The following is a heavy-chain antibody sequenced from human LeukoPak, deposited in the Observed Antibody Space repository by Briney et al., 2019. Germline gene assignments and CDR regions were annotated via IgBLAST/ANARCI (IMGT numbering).Heavy chain of an antibody. J-gene: IGHJ4*02. Sequence: PVGSLSPSPAVSAFTLSDGSINSVPQAPGKGLEWVSSISSSSSYIYYADSVKGRFTISRDNAKNSLYLQMNSLGADETAGYYCAREHAFFSGGGCARLDYGGQGTLVTVSS. D-gene: IGHD2-15*01. CDR1: AFTLSDGS. V-gene: IGHV3-21*01. CDR3: AREHAFFSGGGCARLDY. CDR2: ISSSSSYI.